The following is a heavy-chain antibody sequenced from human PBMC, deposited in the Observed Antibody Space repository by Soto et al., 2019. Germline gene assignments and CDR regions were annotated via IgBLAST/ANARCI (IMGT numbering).Heavy chain of an antibody. CDR2: IFADDGK. J-gene: IGHJ3*02. CDR3: ATTSTPSFYGHGHTVSFDI. D-gene: IGHD3-10*01. CDR1: GFSLINAKMG. V-gene: IGHV2-26*01. Sequence: QVTLKESGPVLVKPTETLTLTCTVSGFSLINAKMGVTWIRQPPGMALEWLAHIFADDGKAYSTSLRNRLTIAKQTSKSQLVLSVTNVGPVDTATYYCATTSTPSFYGHGHTVSFDIWGQGMMVTVSP.